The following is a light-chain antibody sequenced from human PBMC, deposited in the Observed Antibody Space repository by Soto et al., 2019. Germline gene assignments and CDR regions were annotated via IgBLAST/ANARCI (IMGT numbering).Light chain of an antibody. V-gene: IGKV1-39*01. Sequence: DIQMTQAPATLSASVGDGVTITCGATKSVGDWLAWYQQKPGKAPSVLIFDASSLQSGVPSRFSASGSGTDFTLSISSLQPEDFATYYCQQSYTTPRTFGQGTKVDI. CDR2: DAS. J-gene: IGKJ1*01. CDR3: QQSYTTPRT. CDR1: KSVGDW.